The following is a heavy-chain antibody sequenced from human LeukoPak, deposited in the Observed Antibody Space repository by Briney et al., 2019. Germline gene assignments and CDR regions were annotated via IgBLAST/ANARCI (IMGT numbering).Heavy chain of an antibody. D-gene: IGHD3-9*01. V-gene: IGHV4-34*01. CDR3: ARANPHDSAFDI. CDR1: GGSFSGYY. CDR2: INHSGST. Sequence: SETLSLTCAVYGGSFSGYYWSWIRQPPGKGLEWIGEINHSGSTNYNPSLKSRVTISVDTSKNQFSLKLSSVTAADTAVYYCARANPHDSAFDIWGQGTMVTVSS. J-gene: IGHJ3*02.